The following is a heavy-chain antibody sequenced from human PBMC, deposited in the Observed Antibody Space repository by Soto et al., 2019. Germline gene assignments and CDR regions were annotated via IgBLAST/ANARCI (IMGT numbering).Heavy chain of an antibody. CDR1: GYTFTGYY. J-gene: IGHJ4*02. V-gene: IGHV1-2*04. D-gene: IGHD3-9*01. CDR2: INPNSGGT. CDR3: ARVDYGNLDGYLHFDY. Sequence: AFVKVSCKASGYTFTGYYMHWVRQAPGQGLEWMGWINPNSGGTNYAQKLQGWVTMTTDTSMSTAYMELRRLRSDDTAVYYCARVDYGNLDGYLHFDYWGQGTQVTVSS.